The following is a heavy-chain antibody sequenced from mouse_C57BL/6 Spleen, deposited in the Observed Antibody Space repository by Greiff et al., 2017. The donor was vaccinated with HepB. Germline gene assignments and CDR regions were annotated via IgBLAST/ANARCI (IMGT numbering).Heavy chain of an antibody. CDR2: IDPSDSET. CDR3: ARDLTVVGYAMDY. V-gene: IGHV1-52*01. Sequence: VQLQQSGAELVRPGSSVKLSCKASGYTFTSYWMHWVKQRPIQGLEWIGNIDPSDSETHYNQKFKDKATLTVDKSSSTAYMQLSSLTSEDSAVYYCARDLTVVGYAMDYWGQGTSVTVSS. J-gene: IGHJ4*01. CDR1: GYTFTSYW. D-gene: IGHD1-1*01.